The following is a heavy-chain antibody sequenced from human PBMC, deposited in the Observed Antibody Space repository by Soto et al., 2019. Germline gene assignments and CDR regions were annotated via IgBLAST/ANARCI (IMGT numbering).Heavy chain of an antibody. CDR1: GGTLSSYT. CDR2: IIPVFGTP. Sequence: QVQLVQSGAEVKKPGSSVKVSCKASGGTLSSYTFTWVRQAPGQGLEWMGGIIPVFGTPNYAENFQGRVKIIADEPTNTAYMELSSLRSGDAAVYYCARGQRTGRGGMDVWGQGTTVTVSS. J-gene: IGHJ6*02. CDR3: ARGQRTGRGGMDV. V-gene: IGHV1-69*01.